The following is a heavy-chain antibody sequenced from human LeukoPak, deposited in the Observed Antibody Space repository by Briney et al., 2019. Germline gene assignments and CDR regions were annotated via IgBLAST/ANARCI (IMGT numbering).Heavy chain of an antibody. CDR3: ARADSRIFRS. CDR1: GFTFSSYG. J-gene: IGHJ4*02. D-gene: IGHD1-14*01. V-gene: IGHV3-30*03. CDR2: ISYDGSNK. Sequence: PGRSLRLSCAASGFTFSSYGMHWVRQAPGKGLEWVAVISYDGSNKYYADSVKGRFTISRDNSKNTLYLQMNSLRAEDTAVYYCARADSRIFRSWGQGTLVTVSS.